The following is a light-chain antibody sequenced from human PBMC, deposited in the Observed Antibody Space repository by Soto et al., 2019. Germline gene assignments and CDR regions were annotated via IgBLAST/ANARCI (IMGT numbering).Light chain of an antibody. CDR1: SSNIGAGYD. J-gene: IGLJ2*01. Sequence: QSVLTQPPSVSGAPGQRVTISCTGSSSNIGAGYDVHWYQQLPGTAPKLLIYGNSNRPSGVPDRFSGSKSGTSASLAITGLQAEQESDDYRQSYDSSLSGSVFGGGTQLTVL. CDR3: QSYDSSLSGSV. V-gene: IGLV1-40*01. CDR2: GNS.